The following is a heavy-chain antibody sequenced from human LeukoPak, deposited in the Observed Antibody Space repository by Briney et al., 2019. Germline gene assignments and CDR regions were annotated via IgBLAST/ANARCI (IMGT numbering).Heavy chain of an antibody. CDR1: GFTFSSYG. CDR3: ARGGSYSGALVPTGYYGMDV. Sequence: GGSLRLSCAASGFTFSSYGMHWVRQAPGKGLEWVAVIWYDGSNKYYADSVKGRFTISRDNSKNTLYLQMNSLGAEDTAVYYCARGGSYSGALVPTGYYGMDVWGQGTTVTVSS. CDR2: IWYDGSNK. J-gene: IGHJ6*02. D-gene: IGHD1-26*01. V-gene: IGHV3-33*01.